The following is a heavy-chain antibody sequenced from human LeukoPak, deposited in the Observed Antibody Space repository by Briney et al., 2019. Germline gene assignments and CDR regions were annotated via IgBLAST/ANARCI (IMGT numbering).Heavy chain of an antibody. CDR3: ARGSDFDY. J-gene: IGHJ4*02. CDR1: GSTFSSYA. CDR2: ISSNGGST. V-gene: IGHV3-64*01. Sequence: PGGSLRLSCAASGSTFSSYAMPWVRQAPGKGLEYVSAISSNGGSTYYANSVKGRFTISRDNSKNTLYLQMGSLRAEDMAVYYCARGSDFDYWGQGTLVTVSS. D-gene: IGHD2-15*01.